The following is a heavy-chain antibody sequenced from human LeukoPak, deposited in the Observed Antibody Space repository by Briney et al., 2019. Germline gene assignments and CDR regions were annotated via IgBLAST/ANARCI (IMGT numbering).Heavy chain of an antibody. J-gene: IGHJ5*02. V-gene: IGHV1-46*01. CDR1: GYTFTRYY. D-gene: IGHD5-12*01. CDR2: IDPSGGST. CDR3: ARGDPHLGYSGYLNWFDP. Sequence: GASVKVSCKASGYTFTRYYMHWVRQAPGQGLEWMGIIDPSGGSTSYAQKFQGRVTMTRDTSTSTVYMELSSLRSEDTAVYYCARGDPHLGYSGYLNWFDPWGQGTLVTVSS.